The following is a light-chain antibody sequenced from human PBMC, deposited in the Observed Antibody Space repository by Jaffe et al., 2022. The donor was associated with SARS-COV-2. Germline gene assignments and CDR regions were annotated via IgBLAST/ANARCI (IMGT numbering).Light chain of an antibody. Sequence: EIVLTQSPGTLSLSPGESATLSCRASQAADSSSLAWYQQKPGQPPRLLIYGVSSRDTGIPDRFSGSGSGADFTLTISRLEPEDFAVYYCQQYGSSRYTFGQGTKLEI. CDR2: GVS. CDR3: QQYGSSRYT. V-gene: IGKV3-20*01. CDR1: QAADSSS. J-gene: IGKJ2*01.